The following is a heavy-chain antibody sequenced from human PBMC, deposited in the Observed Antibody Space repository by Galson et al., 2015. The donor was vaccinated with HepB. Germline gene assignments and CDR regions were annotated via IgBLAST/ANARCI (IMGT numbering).Heavy chain of an antibody. Sequence: SLRLSCAASGFMFSTYWMQWVRQAPGKGLVWVALINPDGTTADYADSAKGRFTISRDDSKRELYLQMTSLRPEDTAIYYCVKGVFGNGWDFWGQGTLVTVS. CDR1: GFMFSTYW. CDR3: VKGVFGNGWDF. J-gene: IGHJ4*02. V-gene: IGHV3-74*01. D-gene: IGHD6-19*01. CDR2: INPDGTTA.